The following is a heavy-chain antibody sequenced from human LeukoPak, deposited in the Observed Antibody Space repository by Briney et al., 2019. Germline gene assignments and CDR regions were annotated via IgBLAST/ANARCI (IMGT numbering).Heavy chain of an antibody. J-gene: IGHJ4*02. Sequence: ASETLSLTCTVSGGSISSSSYYWGWIRQPPGKGLEWIGEINHSGSTNYNPSLKSRVTISVDTSKNQFSLKLSSVTAADTAVYYCARVKATALTIYSNYGGNSGFDYWGQGTLVTVSS. D-gene: IGHD4-23*01. CDR3: ARVKATALTIYSNYGGNSGFDY. V-gene: IGHV4-39*07. CDR2: INHSGST. CDR1: GGSISSSSYY.